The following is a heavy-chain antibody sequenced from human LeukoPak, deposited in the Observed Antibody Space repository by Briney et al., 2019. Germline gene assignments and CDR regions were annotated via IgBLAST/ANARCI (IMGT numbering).Heavy chain of an antibody. V-gene: IGHV4-34*01. CDR3: ARGEQGGIVSS. CDR2: INHSGST. D-gene: IGHD1-26*01. J-gene: IGHJ4*02. Sequence: SETLALTCAVYGGXFSGYCCSWIRQPPAKGLEWIGEINHSGSTNYNPSLKSRVIITVDTSKNQFSLKLTSVTAADTAVYYCARGEQGGIVSSWGQGTLVTVSS. CDR1: GGXFSGYC.